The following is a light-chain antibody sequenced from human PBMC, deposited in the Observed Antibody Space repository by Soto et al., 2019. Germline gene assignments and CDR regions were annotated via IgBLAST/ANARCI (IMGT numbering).Light chain of an antibody. V-gene: IGKV3-11*01. CDR2: DAS. J-gene: IGKJ1*01. CDR1: QSVSSH. Sequence: EIVVTQSPATLSLSPGERATLSCRASQSVSSHLAWYQQKPGQAPRLLIDDASNRATGIPARFSGSGSGTDFTLTICSLEPEDSAVYYCQQRADWWTFGQGTKV. CDR3: QQRADWWT.